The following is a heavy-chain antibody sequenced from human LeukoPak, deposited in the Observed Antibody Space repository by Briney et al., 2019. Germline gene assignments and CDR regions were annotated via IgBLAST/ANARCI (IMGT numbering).Heavy chain of an antibody. CDR2: ISPDNGNP. Sequence: SVKVSCKASGYSFTTYSITWVRQAPGQGVEWMGWISPDNGNPYYARMLQGRVSMTTDTATTTAYLELRSLTSDGTGVYYYARWWRGTSYWGQGTQVTVSS. J-gene: IGHJ4*02. CDR3: ARWWRGTSY. CDR1: GYSFTTYS. D-gene: IGHD1-26*01. V-gene: IGHV1-18*01.